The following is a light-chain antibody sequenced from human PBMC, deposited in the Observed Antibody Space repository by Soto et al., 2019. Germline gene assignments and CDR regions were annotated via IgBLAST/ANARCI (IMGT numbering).Light chain of an antibody. CDR1: QGISSY. CDR3: QKYDSAPT. CDR2: GAS. J-gene: IGKJ1*01. V-gene: IGKV1-9*01. Sequence: DIQLTQSPSFLSASVGDRVTITCRASQGISSYLAWYQQKPGKAPKVLIYGASTLQSGVPSRFSGSGSGTEFTLTISSLQPEDFATYYCQKYDSAPTFGPGTKVEIK.